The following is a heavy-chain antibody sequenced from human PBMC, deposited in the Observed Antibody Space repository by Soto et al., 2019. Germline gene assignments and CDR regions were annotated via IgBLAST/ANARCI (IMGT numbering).Heavy chain of an antibody. Sequence: EVQLLESGGGLVQPGGSLRLSCAASGFTFSNYVLMWVRQAPRNGLEWVAGIRGSGADAYYADSVKGRFTISRDNSKNTLFLQMNSLRVEDTAIYYCAKRRADVGGLDQFDYWGQGTLVSVSS. CDR2: IRGSGADA. CDR1: GFTFSNYV. CDR3: AKRRADVGGLDQFDY. V-gene: IGHV3-23*01. D-gene: IGHD3-16*01. J-gene: IGHJ4*02.